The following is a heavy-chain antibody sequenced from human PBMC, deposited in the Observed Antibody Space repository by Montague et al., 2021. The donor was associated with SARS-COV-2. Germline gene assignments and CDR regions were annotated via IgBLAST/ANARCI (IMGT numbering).Heavy chain of an antibody. CDR3: ARGIAVAGLFDY. CDR1: GGSISSGSYY. CDR2: ISISGST. J-gene: IGHJ4*02. D-gene: IGHD6-19*01. V-gene: IGHV4-61*02. Sequence: TLSLTCTVSGGSISSGSYYWSWIRQPAGKGLEWIGRISISGSTNYNPSLKSRVTISVDTSQNQFSLKLSSVTAADTAVYYCARGIAVAGLFDYWGQGTLVTVSS.